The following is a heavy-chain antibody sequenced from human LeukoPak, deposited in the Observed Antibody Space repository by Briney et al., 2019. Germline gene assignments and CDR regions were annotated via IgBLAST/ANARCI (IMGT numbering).Heavy chain of an antibody. J-gene: IGHJ4*02. V-gene: IGHV1-46*01. CDR2: INPSGGST. D-gene: IGHD2-21*02. CDR3: ARDFCGGDCRSY. CDR1: GYTFTSYY. Sequence: ASVKVSCKASGYTFTSYYMHWVRQAPGQGLEWMGIINPSGGSTSYAQKFQGRVTMTRDTSTSTVYMGLSSLRSEDTAVYYCARDFCGGDCRSYWGQGTLVTVSS.